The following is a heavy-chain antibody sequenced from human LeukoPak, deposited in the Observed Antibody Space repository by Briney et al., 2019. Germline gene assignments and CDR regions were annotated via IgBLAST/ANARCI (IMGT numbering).Heavy chain of an antibody. V-gene: IGHV4-61*02. J-gene: IGHJ4*02. D-gene: IGHD3-9*01. CDR2: FYPSGST. CDR1: GGPISSGSYS. Sequence: PSETLSLTCTVSGGPISSGSYSWSWIRQPAGKGLEWIGRFYPSGSTNYNPSLKSRVTISVDTSKNQFSLKLSSVTAADTAVYYCARERPRYDILTGDPSPFDYWGQGTLVTVSS. CDR3: ARERPRYDILTGDPSPFDY.